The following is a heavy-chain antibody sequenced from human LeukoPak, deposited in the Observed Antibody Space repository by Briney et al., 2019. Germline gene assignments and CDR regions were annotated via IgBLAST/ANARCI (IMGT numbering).Heavy chain of an antibody. Sequence: PGRSLRLSCAASGFTFSNFGMPWVRQAPGKGLEWVAAIWYDGSNKYYADSVQGRFTISRDNSKNTLYLQMNSLRAEDTAVYYCARPAFGADDSSGYLPDYWGQGTLVTVSS. D-gene: IGHD3-22*01. CDR1: GFTFSNFG. CDR2: IWYDGSNK. J-gene: IGHJ4*02. CDR3: ARPAFGADDSSGYLPDY. V-gene: IGHV3-33*01.